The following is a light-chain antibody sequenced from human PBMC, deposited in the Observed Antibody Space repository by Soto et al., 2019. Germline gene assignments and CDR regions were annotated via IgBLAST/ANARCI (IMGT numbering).Light chain of an antibody. J-gene: IGKJ4*01. CDR1: QDINNY. Sequence: DIQRTQSPSSLSASVGDRVTITCQASQDINNYLNWYQQKPGKAPKLLIFDASSVETGVPSRFSGSGSGTHFTFTISSLEPADIATYHCQQYEDLPLTFGGGTRVELK. V-gene: IGKV1-33*01. CDR3: QQYEDLPLT. CDR2: DAS.